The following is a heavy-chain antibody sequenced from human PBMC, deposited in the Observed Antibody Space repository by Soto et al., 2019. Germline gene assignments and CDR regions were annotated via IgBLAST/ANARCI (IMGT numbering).Heavy chain of an antibody. CDR2: IYWDDDK. V-gene: IGHV2-5*02. Sequence: QITLKESGPTLVKPTQTLTLTCTFSGFSLSTSGVGVGWVRQPRGKALEWLALIYWDDDKRYSPSLKSSVTITKDTSKNQVVLTMTTMDPADTAAYYCAHVPAYCGGDGLAGYWGQGTLVTVSS. D-gene: IGHD2-21*02. CDR3: AHVPAYCGGDGLAGY. J-gene: IGHJ4*02. CDR1: GFSLSTSGVG.